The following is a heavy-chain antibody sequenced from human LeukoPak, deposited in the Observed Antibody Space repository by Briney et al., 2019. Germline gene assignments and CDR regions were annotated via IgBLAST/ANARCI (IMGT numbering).Heavy chain of an antibody. J-gene: IGHJ4*02. CDR1: GFTFSSYA. D-gene: IGHD3-22*01. Sequence: GGSLRLSCAASGFTFSSYAMSWVRQAPGKGLEWVSAISGSGGSTYYADSVKGRFTISRDNSKNTLYLQMNSLRAEDTAVYYCAKGAGPDSSGHYPFDYWGQGTLVTVSS. CDR3: AKGAGPDSSGHYPFDY. CDR2: ISGSGGST. V-gene: IGHV3-23*01.